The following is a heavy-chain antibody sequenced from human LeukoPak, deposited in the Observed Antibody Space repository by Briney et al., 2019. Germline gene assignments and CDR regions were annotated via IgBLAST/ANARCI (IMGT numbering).Heavy chain of an antibody. CDR3: ARDAAGMTTVTTRFAY. Sequence: QPGGSLRLSCAASGFTFSSYGMHWVRQAPGKGLEWVAVIWYDGSNKYYADSVKGRFTISRDNSKNTLYLQMNSLRAEDTAVYYCARDAAGMTTVTTRFAYWGQGTLVTVSS. D-gene: IGHD4-17*01. CDR2: IWYDGSNK. V-gene: IGHV3-33*01. CDR1: GFTFSSYG. J-gene: IGHJ4*02.